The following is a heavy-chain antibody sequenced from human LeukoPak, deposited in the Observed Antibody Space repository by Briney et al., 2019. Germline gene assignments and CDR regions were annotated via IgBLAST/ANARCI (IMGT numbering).Heavy chain of an antibody. V-gene: IGHV3-23*01. CDR1: GFTFSRYT. J-gene: IGHJ4*02. D-gene: IGHD2-15*01. CDR2: ISGSGGST. CDR3: AKDIALLYYFDY. Sequence: GGSLRLSCAASGFTFSRYTLNWVRQAPGKGLEWVSAISGSGGSTYYADSVKGRFTISRDNSKSTLYLQMNSLRAEDTAVYYCAKDIALLYYFDYWGQGTLVTVSS.